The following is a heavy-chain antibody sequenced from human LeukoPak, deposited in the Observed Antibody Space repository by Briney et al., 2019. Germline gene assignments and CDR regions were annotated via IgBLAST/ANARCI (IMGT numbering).Heavy chain of an antibody. Sequence: SETLSLTCTVPGGSISSYYWSCIWQPPGKGLEWIWYIYTSGSTNYNPSLKSRVTISVDTSKNQFSLKLSSVTAADTAVYYCVRHPGMLYYFDYWGQGTLVTVSS. V-gene: IGHV4-4*09. J-gene: IGHJ4*02. CDR1: GGSISSYY. CDR2: IYTSGST. D-gene: IGHD2-8*01. CDR3: VRHPGMLYYFDY.